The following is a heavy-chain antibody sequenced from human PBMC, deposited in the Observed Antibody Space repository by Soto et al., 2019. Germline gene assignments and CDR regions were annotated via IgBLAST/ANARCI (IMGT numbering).Heavy chain of an antibody. CDR2: IRSKANSYAT. V-gene: IGHV3-73*02. Sequence: EVQLVESGGGLVQPGGSLKLSCAASGFTFSGSAMHWVRQASGKGLEWVGRIRSKANSYATAYAASVKGRFTISRDDSKNTAYLQMNSLKTEDTAVYYCTRPGAYYYYGMDVWGQGTTVTVSS. CDR3: TRPGAYYYYGMDV. J-gene: IGHJ6*02. CDR1: GFTFSGSA.